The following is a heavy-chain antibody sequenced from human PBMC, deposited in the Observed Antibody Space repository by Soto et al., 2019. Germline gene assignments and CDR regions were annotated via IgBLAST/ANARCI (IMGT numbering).Heavy chain of an antibody. V-gene: IGHV3-23*01. CDR1: GFTFSSYA. CDR3: AKRGSGSYYDY. Sequence: EVQLLESGGGLVQPGGSLRLSCAASGFTFSSYAMSWVRQAPGKGLERVSVISGSGGSTYYADSVKGRFTISRDNSKNTLYLQMNSLRAEDTALYYCAKRGSGSYYDYWGQGTLVTVSS. CDR2: ISGSGGST. D-gene: IGHD3-10*01. J-gene: IGHJ4*02.